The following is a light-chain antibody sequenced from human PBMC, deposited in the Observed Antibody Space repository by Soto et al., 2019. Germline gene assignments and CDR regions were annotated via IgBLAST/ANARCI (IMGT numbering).Light chain of an antibody. Sequence: QSVLTQPPSASGTPGQRVTISCSGSISNIGSNPVYWHQQLPGTAPKLLIYDNNKRPSGIPDRFSGSKSGTSATLGITGLQTGDEADYYCGTWDSSLSAVVFGGGTKVTVL. CDR2: DNN. J-gene: IGLJ2*01. V-gene: IGLV1-51*01. CDR1: ISNIGSNP. CDR3: GTWDSSLSAVV.